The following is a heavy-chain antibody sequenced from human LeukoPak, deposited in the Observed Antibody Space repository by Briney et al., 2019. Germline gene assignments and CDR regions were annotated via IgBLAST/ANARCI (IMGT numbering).Heavy chain of an antibody. Sequence: GGSLRLSCAASGFTFDDYDMSWVRQTPGRGLEWVSGINWSGGSTGYEDSVKGRFTVPRDNAKNSLYLHMNSLRAEDTALYYCARGWPQLGYFDYWGHGPLVTVSS. CDR3: ARGWPQLGYFDY. J-gene: IGHJ4*01. V-gene: IGHV3-20*04. D-gene: IGHD5-24*01. CDR1: GFTFDDYD. CDR2: INWSGGST.